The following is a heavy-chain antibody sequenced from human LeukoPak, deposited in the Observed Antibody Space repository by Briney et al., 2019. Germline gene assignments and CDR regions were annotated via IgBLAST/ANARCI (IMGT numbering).Heavy chain of an antibody. V-gene: IGHV3-23*01. CDR2: ISGSGGST. J-gene: IGHJ4*02. CDR3: AKDRSAVVTSFDY. CDR1: GFTFSSYA. Sequence: GGSLRLSCAASGFTFSSYAMSWVRQAPGKGLEWVSAISGSGGSTYYADSVKGRFTISRDNSKNTLCLQMNSLRAEDTAVYYCAKDRSAVVTSFDYWGQGTLVTVSS. D-gene: IGHD4-23*01.